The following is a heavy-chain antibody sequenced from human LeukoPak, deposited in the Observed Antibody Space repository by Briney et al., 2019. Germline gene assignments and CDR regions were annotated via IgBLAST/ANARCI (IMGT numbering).Heavy chain of an antibody. V-gene: IGHV3-23*01. J-gene: IGHJ6*03. CDR2: ISGSGGST. CDR1: GFTFSSYG. CDR3: ARVHYYYYMDV. Sequence: RPGGSLRLSCAASGFTFSSYGMSWVRQAPGKGLEWVSAISGSGGSTYYADSVKGRFTISRDNSKNTLYLQMNSLRPEDTAVYYCARVHYYYYMDVWGKGTTVTVSS.